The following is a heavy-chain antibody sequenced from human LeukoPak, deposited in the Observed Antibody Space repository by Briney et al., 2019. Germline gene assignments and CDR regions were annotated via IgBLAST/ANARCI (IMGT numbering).Heavy chain of an antibody. CDR1: GVSISGSSYY. J-gene: IGHJ5*02. D-gene: IGHD6-13*01. Sequence: PSETLSLTCTVSGVSISGSSYYWGWIRQSPGKGLEWIGTIYYSGSDYCHPSLRSRVTTSVDTSKNQFSLKMRSVTAADTAVYYCARVGSSSWYEADPRGQGTLVTVSS. CDR2: IYYSGSD. V-gene: IGHV4-39*07. CDR3: ARVGSSSWYEADP.